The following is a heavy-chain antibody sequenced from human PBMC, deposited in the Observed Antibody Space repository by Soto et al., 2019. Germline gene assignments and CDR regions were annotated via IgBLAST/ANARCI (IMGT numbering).Heavy chain of an antibody. Sequence: ASVKVSCKASGYTFTSYDINWVRQATGQGLEWMGWMNPNSGNTGYAQKFRGRVTMTRNTSISTAYMELSSLRSEDTAVYYCARSLRYYYDSSGSTSTDYWGQGTLVTVSS. CDR1: GYTFTSYD. CDR2: MNPNSGNT. CDR3: ARSLRYYYDSSGSTSTDY. J-gene: IGHJ4*02. V-gene: IGHV1-8*01. D-gene: IGHD3-22*01.